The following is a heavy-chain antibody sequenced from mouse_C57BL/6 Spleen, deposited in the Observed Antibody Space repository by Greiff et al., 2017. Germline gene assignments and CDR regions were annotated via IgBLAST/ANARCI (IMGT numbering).Heavy chain of an antibody. Sequence: EVQLVESGGGLVKPGGSLKLSCAASGFTFSSYSMSWVRQTPEKRLEWVATISDGGSYTYYPDNVKGRFTISRDNAKSNLYLQMSHLKSVDTAMYYCARDGPGCWDFEVWGTGTTVTVSS. CDR3: ARDGPGCWDFEV. V-gene: IGHV5-4*01. CDR2: ISDGGSYT. CDR1: GFTFSSYS. J-gene: IGHJ1*03.